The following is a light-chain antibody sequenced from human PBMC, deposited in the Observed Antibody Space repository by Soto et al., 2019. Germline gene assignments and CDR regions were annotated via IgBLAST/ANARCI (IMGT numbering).Light chain of an antibody. CDR1: QSISNN. V-gene: IGKV3-15*01. Sequence: EIVMTQSPVTLSASPGERATHSCRASQSISNNLAWYQQKPGQAPRLLIYGASTRATGIPARFSGSESGTEFTLSISSLQSEDFAVYYCQQYNNWPRTFGQGTKVEIK. CDR3: QQYNNWPRT. CDR2: GAS. J-gene: IGKJ1*01.